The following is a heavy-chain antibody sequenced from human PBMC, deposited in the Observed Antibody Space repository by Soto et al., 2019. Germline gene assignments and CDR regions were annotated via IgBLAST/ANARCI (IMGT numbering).Heavy chain of an antibody. CDR3: ERGGTWGLRLGKGDAFDI. D-gene: IGHD3-16*01. Sequence: GGSLRLSCAASGFTFSSYDMHWVRQATGKGLEWVSAIGTAGDTYYPGSVKGRFTISRENAKNSLYLQMNSLRAGDTAVYYCERGGTWGLRLGKGDAFDIWGQGTMVTVSS. V-gene: IGHV3-13*01. CDR2: IGTAGDT. CDR1: GFTFSSYD. J-gene: IGHJ3*02.